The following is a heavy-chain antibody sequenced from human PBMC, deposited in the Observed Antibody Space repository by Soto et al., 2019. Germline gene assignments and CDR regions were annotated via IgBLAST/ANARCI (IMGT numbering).Heavy chain of an antibody. CDR2: INHSGST. CDR1: GGSISSYY. J-gene: IGHJ4*02. CDR3: ARGIRVTTRSGDFDY. D-gene: IGHD4-4*01. V-gene: IGHV4-59*12. Sequence: SETLSLTCTVSGGSISSYYWSWIRQPPGKGLEWIGYINHSGSTNYNPSLKSRVTISVDTSKNQFSLKLSSVTAADTAVYYCARGIRVTTRSGDFDYWGQGTLVTVSS.